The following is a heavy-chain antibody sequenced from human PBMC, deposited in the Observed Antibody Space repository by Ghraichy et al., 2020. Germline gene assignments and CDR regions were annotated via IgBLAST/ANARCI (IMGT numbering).Heavy chain of an antibody. V-gene: IGHV3-21*01. Sequence: ETLSLTCATSGFNLGVYTLNWLRWAPSKGLEWVASLSSDSFYIYYADSVRGRFTISSDNAMKSIYLQMNSLRVEDTAMYFCVRADGSGSFYYWGQGTLVTVSS. J-gene: IGHJ4*02. CDR3: VRADGSGSFYY. D-gene: IGHD3-10*01. CDR1: GFNLGVYT. CDR2: LSSDSFYI.